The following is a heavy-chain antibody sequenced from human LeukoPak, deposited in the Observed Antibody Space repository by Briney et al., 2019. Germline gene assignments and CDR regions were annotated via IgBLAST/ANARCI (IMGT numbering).Heavy chain of an antibody. V-gene: IGHV3-30*18. D-gene: IGHD5-18*01. CDR1: GFTFSSYG. CDR3: AKPLRGYSYGYFDY. Sequence: GGSLRLSCAASGFTFSSYGMHWVRQAPGKGLERVAVISYDGSNKYYADSVKGRFTISRDNSKNTLYLQMNSLRAEDTAVYYCAKPLRGYSYGYFDYWGQGTLVTVSS. CDR2: ISYDGSNK. J-gene: IGHJ4*02.